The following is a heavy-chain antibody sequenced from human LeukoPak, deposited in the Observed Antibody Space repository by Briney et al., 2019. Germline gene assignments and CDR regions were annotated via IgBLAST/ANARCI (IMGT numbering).Heavy chain of an antibody. J-gene: IGHJ4*02. CDR2: FDPEDGET. D-gene: IGHD5-18*01. CDR1: GYTLTELS. Sequence: ASVKVSCKVSGYTLTELSMHWVRQAPGKGLEWMGGFDPEDGETIYAQKFHGRVTMTEDTSTDTAYMELSSLRSEDTAVYYCATTGGIQLWFGAYYFDYWGQGTLVTVSS. V-gene: IGHV1-24*01. CDR3: ATTGGIQLWFGAYYFDY.